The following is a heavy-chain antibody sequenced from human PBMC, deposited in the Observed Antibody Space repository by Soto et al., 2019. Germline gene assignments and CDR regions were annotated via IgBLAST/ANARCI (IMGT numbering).Heavy chain of an antibody. J-gene: IGHJ4*02. D-gene: IGHD5-12*01. Sequence: GSVKVYFKASGYPFTGHYIHLVRQAPEQGPEWMGEIGPESGATRYAQKFQGRVTMTRDMSITTVYMELNNLSPDDTALYYCGRGRSGQIVVFYWGQGTPVTVSS. V-gene: IGHV1-2*02. CDR1: GYPFTGHY. CDR2: IGPESGAT. CDR3: GRGRSGQIVVFY.